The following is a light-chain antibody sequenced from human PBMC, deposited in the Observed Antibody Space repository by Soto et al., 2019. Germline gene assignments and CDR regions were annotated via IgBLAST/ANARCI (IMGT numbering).Light chain of an antibody. CDR2: DAS. CDR1: QSISSW. Sequence: DIQMTQSPSTLSASVGDRVTITCRASQSISSWLAWYQQKPGKAPELLIFDASSLESGVPSRFSGSGSGTEFTLTIISLQPDDFATYYCQQYNSYSLTFGGGTKVDIK. V-gene: IGKV1-5*01. CDR3: QQYNSYSLT. J-gene: IGKJ4*01.